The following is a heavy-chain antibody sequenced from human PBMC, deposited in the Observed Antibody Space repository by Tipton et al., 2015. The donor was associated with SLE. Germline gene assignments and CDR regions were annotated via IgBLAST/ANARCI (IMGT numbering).Heavy chain of an antibody. CDR2: IYYSGST. CDR1: GGSISSSSYY. Sequence: TLSLTCTVSGGSISSSSYYWGWIRQPPGKGLEWIRSIYYSGSTYYNPSLKSRVTISVDTSKNQFSLKLSSVTAADTAVYYCATAEYSFGRFDYWGQGTLVTVSS. CDR3: ATAEYSFGRFDY. J-gene: IGHJ4*02. D-gene: IGHD3-16*01. V-gene: IGHV4-39*07.